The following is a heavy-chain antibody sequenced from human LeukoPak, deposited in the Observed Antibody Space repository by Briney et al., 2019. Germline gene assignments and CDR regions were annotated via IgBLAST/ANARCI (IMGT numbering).Heavy chain of an antibody. CDR1: GFTFSSYW. V-gene: IGHV3-74*01. CDR2: INSDGSST. CDR3: ARSNVEMATIDY. D-gene: IGHD5-24*01. Sequence: GGSLRLSCAASGFTFSSYWMHWVRQAPGKGLVWVSRINSDGSSTSYADSVKGRFTISRDNAKNTLYLQMNSLRAEDTAVYYCARSNVEMATIDYWGRGTLVTVSS. J-gene: IGHJ4*02.